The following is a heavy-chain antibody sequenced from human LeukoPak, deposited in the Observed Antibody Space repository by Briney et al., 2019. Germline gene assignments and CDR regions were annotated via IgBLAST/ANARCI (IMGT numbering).Heavy chain of an antibody. Sequence: GASVKVSCKVSGYTLTELSMHWVRQAPGKGLEWMGGFDPEDGETIYAQKFQGRVTMTEDTSTDTAYMELSSLRSEDTAVYYCATSRIVGATFRFDYWGQETLVTVSS. CDR2: FDPEDGET. V-gene: IGHV1-24*01. CDR1: GYTLTELS. D-gene: IGHD1-26*01. J-gene: IGHJ4*02. CDR3: ATSRIVGATFRFDY.